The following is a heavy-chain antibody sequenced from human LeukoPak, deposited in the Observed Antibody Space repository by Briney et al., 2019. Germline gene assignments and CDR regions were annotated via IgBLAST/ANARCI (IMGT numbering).Heavy chain of an antibody. Sequence: EASVKVSCKASGYTFTSYDINWVRQATGQGLEWMGWMNPNSGNTGYAQKFQGRVTITRNTSISTAYMELSSLRAEDTAVYYCAATDYYGSGTPWVYFDYWGQGTLVTVSS. D-gene: IGHD3-10*01. J-gene: IGHJ4*02. V-gene: IGHV1-8*03. CDR2: MNPNSGNT. CDR1: GYTFTSYD. CDR3: AATDYYGSGTPWVYFDY.